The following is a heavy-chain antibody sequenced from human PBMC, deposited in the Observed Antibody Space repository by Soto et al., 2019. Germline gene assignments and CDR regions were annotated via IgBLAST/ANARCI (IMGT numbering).Heavy chain of an antibody. D-gene: IGHD3-10*01. CDR1: GYSFASYW. Sequence: PGESLKISCKGSGYSFASYWIAWVRQMPGKGLEWMGIIYPGDSDSRYSPSFQGQVTISADKSISTAYLQWNSLKASDTAIYYCARPRSGSYRLDYYGMDVWSQGTTVTVSS. CDR2: IYPGDSDS. J-gene: IGHJ6*02. V-gene: IGHV5-51*01. CDR3: ARPRSGSYRLDYYGMDV.